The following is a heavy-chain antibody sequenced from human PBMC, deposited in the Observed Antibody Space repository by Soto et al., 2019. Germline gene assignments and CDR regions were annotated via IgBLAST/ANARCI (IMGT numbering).Heavy chain of an antibody. J-gene: IGHJ6*02. CDR3: ARDHSPHYCSSTSCRSYYYYYYGMDV. Sequence: GGSLRLSCAASGFTFSSYSMNWVRQAPGKGLEWVSSISSSSSYIYYADPVKGRFTISRDNAKNSLYLQMNSLRAEDTAVYYCARDHSPHYCSSTSCRSYYYYYYGMDVWGQGTTVTVSS. CDR2: ISSSSSYI. D-gene: IGHD2-2*01. CDR1: GFTFSSYS. V-gene: IGHV3-21*01.